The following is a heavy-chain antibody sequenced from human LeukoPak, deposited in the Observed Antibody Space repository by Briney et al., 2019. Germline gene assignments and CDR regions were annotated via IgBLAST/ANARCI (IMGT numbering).Heavy chain of an antibody. CDR1: GFTFSSYS. D-gene: IGHD1-26*01. CDR3: ARAGEPIVGAQFDY. V-gene: IGHV3-21*01. Sequence: PGGSLRLSCAASGFTFSSYSMNWVRQAPGKGLEWVSSISSNSIYVFYADSMKGRFTISRDNAKNSLSLQMNSLRAEDTAVYYCARAGEPIVGAQFDYWGQGTLVTVSS. J-gene: IGHJ4*02. CDR2: ISSNSIYV.